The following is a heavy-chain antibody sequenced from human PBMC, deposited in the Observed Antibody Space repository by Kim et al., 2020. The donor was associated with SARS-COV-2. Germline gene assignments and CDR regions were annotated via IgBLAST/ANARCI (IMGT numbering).Heavy chain of an antibody. J-gene: IGHJ2*01. CDR1: GGTFSSYA. D-gene: IGHD3-22*01. CDR2: IIPIFGTA. CDR3: ATLRVTRYYDSSGYWYFDL. Sequence: SVKVSCKASGGTFSSYAISWVRQAPGQGLEWMGGIIPIFGTANYAQKFQGRVTITADESTSTAYMELSSLRSEDTAVYYCATLRVTRYYDSSGYWYFDLWGRGTLVTVSS. V-gene: IGHV1-69*13.